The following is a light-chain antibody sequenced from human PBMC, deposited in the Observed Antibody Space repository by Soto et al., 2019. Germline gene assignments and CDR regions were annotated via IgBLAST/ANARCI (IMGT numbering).Light chain of an antibody. Sequence: EIVLPQSPGTLSLSPGERATLSCRASQSVSTNYLAWYQQKPGQAPKVLIYRASSRATGVPDRFSGSGSGTDFTLTITRLEPEDFAVYFCQLYGSSPPRYTFGQGTKVDIK. CDR1: QSVSTNY. CDR2: RAS. J-gene: IGKJ2*01. CDR3: QLYGSSPPRYT. V-gene: IGKV3-20*01.